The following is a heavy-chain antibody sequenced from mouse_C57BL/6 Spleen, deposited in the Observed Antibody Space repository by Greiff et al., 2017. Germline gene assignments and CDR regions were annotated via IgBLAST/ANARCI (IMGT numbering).Heavy chain of an antibody. Sequence: QVQLQQPGAELVKPGASVKLSCKASGYTFTSYWMHWVKQRPGQGLEWIGMIHPNSGSTNYNEKFKSKATLTVDKSSSTAYMQLSSLTSEDYAVYYCARPIYYDYGTGFAYWGQGTLVTVSA. CDR1: GYTFTSYW. J-gene: IGHJ3*01. CDR2: IHPNSGST. D-gene: IGHD2-4*01. CDR3: ARPIYYDYGTGFAY. V-gene: IGHV1-64*01.